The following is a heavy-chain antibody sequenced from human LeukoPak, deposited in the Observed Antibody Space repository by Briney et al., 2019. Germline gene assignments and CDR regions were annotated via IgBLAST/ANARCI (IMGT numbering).Heavy chain of an antibody. D-gene: IGHD1-26*01. CDR1: GFPFSNYD. V-gene: IGHV3-13*01. CDR3: IRIRTREHQYGMDV. J-gene: IGHJ6*02. CDR2: IDTVGNT. Sequence: GGSLRLSCGASGFPFSNYDMHWVRQAPGKGPAWVSAIDTVGNTYYSGSVKGRFAISRENAQNSLFLQMNSLRDGDTALYYCIRIRTREHQYGMDVWGQGTTVTVSS.